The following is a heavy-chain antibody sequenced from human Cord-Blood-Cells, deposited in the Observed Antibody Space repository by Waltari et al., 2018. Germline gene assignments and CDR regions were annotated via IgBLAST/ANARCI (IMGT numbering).Heavy chain of an antibody. J-gene: IGHJ4*02. CDR3: ARRVAARPFDY. Sequence: EVQLVQSGAEVKTPGESLKISCKGPGYRFNSYWNGWVRQMPGKGLECMGIIYRGDPDTRYIPSFQGQVTISADKSISTAYLQWSSLKASDTAMYYCARRVAARPFDYWGQGTLVTVSS. V-gene: IGHV5-51*01. D-gene: IGHD6-6*01. CDR2: IYRGDPDT. CDR1: GYRFNSYW.